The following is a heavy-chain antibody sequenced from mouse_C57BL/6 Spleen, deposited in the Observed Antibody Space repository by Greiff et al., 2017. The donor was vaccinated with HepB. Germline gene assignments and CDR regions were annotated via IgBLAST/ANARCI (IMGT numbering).Heavy chain of an antibody. J-gene: IGHJ4*01. V-gene: IGHV5-6*01. CDR1: GFTFSSYG. CDR3: ARQGYYGNYDYYAMDY. Sequence: EVKLMESGGDLVKPGGSLKLSCAASGFTFSSYGMSWVRQTPDKRLEWVATISSGGSYTYYPDSVKGRFTISRDNAKNTLYLQMSSLKSEDTAMYYCARQGYYGNYDYYAMDYWGQGTSVTVSS. D-gene: IGHD2-1*01. CDR2: ISSGGSYT.